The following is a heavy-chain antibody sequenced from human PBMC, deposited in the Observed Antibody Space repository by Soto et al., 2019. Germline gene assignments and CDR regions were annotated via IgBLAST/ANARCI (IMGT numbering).Heavy chain of an antibody. J-gene: IGHJ4*02. CDR1: GSRFSNYV. CDR2: IIPIFNST. Sequence: SVKVSCKVSGSRFSNYVISWVRQAPGHGLEWLGQIIPIFNSTKYAQSFQGRVTITADKSTSTASLELSSLRSDDTAVYYCAREGRGKKAGYNGLVSLGYWGQGTLVTVSS. D-gene: IGHD2-2*02. CDR3: AREGRGKKAGYNGLVSLGY. V-gene: IGHV1-69*06.